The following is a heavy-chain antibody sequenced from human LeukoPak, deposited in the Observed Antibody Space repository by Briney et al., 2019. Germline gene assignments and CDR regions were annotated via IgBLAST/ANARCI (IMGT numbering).Heavy chain of an antibody. V-gene: IGHV3-21*01. CDR2: ISSSSSNI. CDR1: GLTFSTYS. Sequence: GGSLRLSCAASGLTFSTYSMNWVRQAPGKGLEWVSSISSSSSNIYYADSVKGRFTISRDNAKNSLYLQMNSLRAEDTAVYYCARASAGGSGMDVWGQGTTVTVSS. CDR3: ARASAGGSGMDV. D-gene: IGHD4-23*01. J-gene: IGHJ6*02.